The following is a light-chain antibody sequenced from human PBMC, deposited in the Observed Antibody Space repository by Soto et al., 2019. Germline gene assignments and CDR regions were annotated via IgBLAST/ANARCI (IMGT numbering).Light chain of an antibody. J-gene: IGKJ2*01. Sequence: EIVLTQSPGTLSLSPGERATLSCRASQSVSSSYLAWYQQKPGQAPRLLIYGASSSATGIPDRFSGSGSGTDFTLTISRVEPEDFAVYYCQQYGSSPYTFGQGTKLEI. CDR3: QQYGSSPYT. CDR1: QSVSSSY. CDR2: GAS. V-gene: IGKV3-20*01.